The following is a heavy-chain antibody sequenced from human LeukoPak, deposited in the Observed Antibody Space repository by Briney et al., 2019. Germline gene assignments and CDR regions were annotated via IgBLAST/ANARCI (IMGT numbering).Heavy chain of an antibody. D-gene: IGHD2-2*01. CDR2: IYTGGST. J-gene: IGHJ4*02. V-gene: IGHV3-66*01. Sequence: GGSLRLSCAASGFTFSNYAMNWVRQAPGKGLEWVSSIYTGGSTYYADAVKGRFTISRDNSKNTVNLQMDSLRAEDTAVYYCARDQASSSSSPYWGQGTLVTVSS. CDR1: GFTFSNYA. CDR3: ARDQASSSSSPY.